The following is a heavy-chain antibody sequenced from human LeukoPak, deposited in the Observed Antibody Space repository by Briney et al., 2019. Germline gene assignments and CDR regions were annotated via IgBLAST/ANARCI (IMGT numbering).Heavy chain of an antibody. V-gene: IGHV4-30-4*01. CDR1: GGSISRGDYY. J-gene: IGHJ4*02. Sequence: SETLSLTCTVSGGSISRGDYYWSWIRQPPGKGLEWIGYIYYSGSTDYNPSLKSRITISVDTSKNQFSLKLSSVTAADTAVYYCARGKSKFDYWGQGTLVTVSS. CDR3: ARGKSKFDY. CDR2: IYYSGST.